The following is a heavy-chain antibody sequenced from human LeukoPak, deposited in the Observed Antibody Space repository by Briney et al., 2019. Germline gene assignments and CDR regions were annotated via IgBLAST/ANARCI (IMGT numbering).Heavy chain of an antibody. CDR1: GYTFTDYY. J-gene: IGHJ4*02. CDR3: I. CDR2: INPKSGGT. Sequence: GASVKVSCKASGYTFTDYYMHWARQAPGQGLEWMGWINPKSGGTKYAQNFEGGVTMTTDTSISTAYYCARDLRAWLQSFGSFIWGQGTLVTVSS. V-gene: IGHV1-2*02. D-gene: IGHD5-24*01.